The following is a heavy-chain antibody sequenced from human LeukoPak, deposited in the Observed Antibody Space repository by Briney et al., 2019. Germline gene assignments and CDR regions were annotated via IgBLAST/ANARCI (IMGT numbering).Heavy chain of an antibody. J-gene: IGHJ4*02. CDR2: VNPNSGDT. Sequence: ASVKVSCKASGYTFTDYYMHWVRQAPGQGLEWMGWVNPNSGDTNHAHKFQGRVTMTSDTSISTAYIDLSRVRSDDTAVYYCALLFSSTWYRFDSWGQGTLVTVSS. CDR3: ALLFSSTWYRFDS. D-gene: IGHD6-13*01. CDR1: GYTFTDYY. V-gene: IGHV1-2*02.